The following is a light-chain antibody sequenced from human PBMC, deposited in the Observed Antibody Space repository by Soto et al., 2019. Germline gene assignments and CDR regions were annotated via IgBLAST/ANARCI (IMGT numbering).Light chain of an antibody. V-gene: IGKV3-20*01. Sequence: DIVMTQSPATLSVSPGDRATLSCRASQRVSSRYLAWYQQKPGQAPSLLIFGASNRATGIPDRFSGSGSGTDFNFTICRLEPEDFAMYYCQQYSDSPPTFGQGTKVDI. CDR1: QRVSSRY. J-gene: IGKJ1*01. CDR2: GAS. CDR3: QQYSDSPPT.